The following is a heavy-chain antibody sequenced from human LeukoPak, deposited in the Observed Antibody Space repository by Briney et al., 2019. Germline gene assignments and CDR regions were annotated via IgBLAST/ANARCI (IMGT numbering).Heavy chain of an antibody. CDR1: GGSFSGYY. J-gene: IGHJ4*02. CDR2: IYHSGST. D-gene: IGHD2-2*01. V-gene: IGHV4-34*01. CDR3: ARGLRCSSTSCPTGPPFDY. Sequence: PSETLSLTCAVYGGSFSGYYWSWIRQPPGKGLEWIGYIYHSGSTYYNPSLKSRVTISVDRSKNQFSLKLSSVTAADTAVYYCARGLRCSSTSCPTGPPFDYWGQGTLVTVSS.